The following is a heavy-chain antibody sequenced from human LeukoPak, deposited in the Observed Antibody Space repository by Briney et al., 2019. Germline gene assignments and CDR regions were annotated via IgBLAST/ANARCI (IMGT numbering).Heavy chain of an antibody. CDR2: ITSSGSTI. V-gene: IGHV3-48*03. J-gene: IGHJ4*02. CDR3: ARAVRGWLDY. Sequence: GGSLRLSCAASGFTFSTYEMNWVRQAPGEGLEWASYITSSGSTIYYADSVKGRFTVSRDNAKNSLYLQMNSLRAEDTAVYYCARAVRGWLDYWGQGTLVTVSS. D-gene: IGHD6-19*01. CDR1: GFTFSTYE.